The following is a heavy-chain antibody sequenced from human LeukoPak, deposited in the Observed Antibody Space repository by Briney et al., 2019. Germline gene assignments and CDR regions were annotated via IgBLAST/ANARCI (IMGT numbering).Heavy chain of an antibody. CDR1: GYTFTGYY. Sequence: ASVKVSCKASGYTFTGYYMHWVRQAPGQGLEWMGWINPNSGGTNYAQKFQGRVTMTRDTSITTAYMELSRLRSDDTAVYYCARRSGIAVAGAFDYWGQGTLVTVSS. D-gene: IGHD6-19*01. CDR2: INPNSGGT. V-gene: IGHV1-2*02. J-gene: IGHJ4*02. CDR3: ARRSGIAVAGAFDY.